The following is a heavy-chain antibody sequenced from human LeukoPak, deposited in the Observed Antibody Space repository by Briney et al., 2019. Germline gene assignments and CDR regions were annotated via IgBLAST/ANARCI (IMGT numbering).Heavy chain of an antibody. V-gene: IGHV4-30-2*01. Sequence: NPSETLSLTCAVSGGSISSGGYSWSWIRQPPGKGLEWIGYIYHSGSTYYNPSLKSRVTISVDRSKNQFSLNLNSVTAADTAVYYCARGGAARLHFQNWGQGTLVTVSS. D-gene: IGHD6-6*01. CDR2: IYHSGST. CDR1: GGSISSGGYS. CDR3: ARGGAARLHFQN. J-gene: IGHJ1*01.